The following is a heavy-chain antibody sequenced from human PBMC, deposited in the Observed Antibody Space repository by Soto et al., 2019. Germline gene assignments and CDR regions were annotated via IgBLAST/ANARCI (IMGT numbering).Heavy chain of an antibody. CDR3: ARDPGYGDYAYYYYYGMDV. CDR2: INPSGGST. V-gene: IGHV1-46*01. J-gene: IGHJ6*02. CDR1: GYTFTSYY. Sequence: QVQLVQSVAEVKKPGASVKVSCKASGYTFTSYYMHWVRQAPGQGLEWMGIINPSGGSTSYAQKFQGRVTMTRDTSTSTVYMELSSLRSEDTAVYYCARDPGYGDYAYYYYYGMDVWGQGTTVTVSS. D-gene: IGHD4-17*01.